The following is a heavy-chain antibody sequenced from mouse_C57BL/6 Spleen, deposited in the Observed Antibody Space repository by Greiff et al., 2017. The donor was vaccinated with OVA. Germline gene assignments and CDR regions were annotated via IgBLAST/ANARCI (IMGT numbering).Heavy chain of an antibody. CDR1: GYAFSSSW. CDR3: ARSGGSGYYYAMDY. CDR2: IYPGDGDT. V-gene: IGHV1-82*01. J-gene: IGHJ4*01. D-gene: IGHD3-2*02. Sequence: VQRVESGPELVKPGASVKISCKASGYAFSSSWMNWVKQRPGKGLEWIGRIYPGDGDTNYNGKFKGKATLTADKSSSTAYMQLSSLTSEDSAVYFCARSGGSGYYYAMDYWGQGTSVTVSS.